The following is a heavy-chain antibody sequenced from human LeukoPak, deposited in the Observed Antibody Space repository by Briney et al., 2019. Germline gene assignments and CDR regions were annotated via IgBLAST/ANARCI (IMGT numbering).Heavy chain of an antibody. Sequence: PSETLSLTCTVSGGSISSSSYYWGWIRQPPGKGLEWIGRIYYSGSTYYNPSLKSRVTISVDTSKNQFSLKLSSVTAADTAVYYCACTTTVTTWIPGSGDYWGQGTLVTVSS. CDR3: ACTTTVTTWIPGSGDY. CDR2: IYYSGST. CDR1: GGSISSSSYY. V-gene: IGHV4-39*07. D-gene: IGHD4-17*01. J-gene: IGHJ4*02.